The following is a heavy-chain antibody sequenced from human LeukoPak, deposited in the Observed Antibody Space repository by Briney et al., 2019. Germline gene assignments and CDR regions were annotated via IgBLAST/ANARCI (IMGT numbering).Heavy chain of an antibody. CDR3: ARVYYDFWSGYLYYYYYMDV. D-gene: IGHD3-3*01. CDR1: GGSFSGYY. J-gene: IGHJ6*03. CDR2: TNHSGST. V-gene: IGHV4-34*01. Sequence: SETLSLTCAVYGGSFSGYYWSWIRQPPGKGLEWIGETNHSGSTNYNPSLKSRVTISVDTSKNQFSLKLSSVTAADTAVYYCARVYYDFWSGYLYYYYYMDVWGKGTTVTVSS.